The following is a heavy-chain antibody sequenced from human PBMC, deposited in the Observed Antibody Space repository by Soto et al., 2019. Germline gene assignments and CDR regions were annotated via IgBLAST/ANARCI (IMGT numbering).Heavy chain of an antibody. D-gene: IGHD3-22*01. J-gene: IGHJ4*02. V-gene: IGHV3-33*01. CDR2: IWYDGSNK. CDR3: ARAYYASRGSEYFDY. CDR1: GFTFSSYG. Sequence: QVQLVESGGGVVQPGRSLRLSCAASGFTFSSYGMHWVRQAPGKGLEWVAVIWYDGSNKYYADSVKGRFTISRDNSKNTLYLQMNSLRAEDTAVYYCARAYYASRGSEYFDYWGQGTLVTVSS.